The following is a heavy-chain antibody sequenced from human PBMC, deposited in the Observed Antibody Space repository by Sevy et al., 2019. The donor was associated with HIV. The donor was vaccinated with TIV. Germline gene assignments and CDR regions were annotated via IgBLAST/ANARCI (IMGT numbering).Heavy chain of an antibody. CDR2: IKQDGSEK. V-gene: IGHV3-7*01. CDR1: GFTFSSFW. D-gene: IGHD1-1*01. J-gene: IGHJ4*02. CDR3: AREIGGGNSF. Sequence: GGSLRLSCAASGFTFSSFWMHWVRQAPGKGLEWVAKIKQDGSEKYYVHSVKGRFTISRDNAKNSLYLQMNSLRAEDTAVYYCAREIGGGNSFWGQGTLVTVSS.